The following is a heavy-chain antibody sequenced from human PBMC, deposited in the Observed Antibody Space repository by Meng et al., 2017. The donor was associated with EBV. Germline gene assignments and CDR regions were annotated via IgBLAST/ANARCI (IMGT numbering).Heavy chain of an antibody. D-gene: IGHD6-6*01. CDR2: IIPIFGTA. V-gene: IGHV1-69*01. CDR3: ARDPSSSSPYFDY. Sequence: QGRSVKSGAEVKKPGSSVTVSCKALGGTFSSYAISWVRQAPGQGLEWMGGIIPIFGTANYAQKFQGRVTITADESTSTAYMELSSLRSEDTAVYYCARDPSSSSPYFDYWGQGTLVTVSS. J-gene: IGHJ4*02. CDR1: GGTFSSYA.